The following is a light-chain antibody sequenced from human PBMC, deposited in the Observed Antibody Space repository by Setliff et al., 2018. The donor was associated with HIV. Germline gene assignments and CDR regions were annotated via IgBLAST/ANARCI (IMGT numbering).Light chain of an antibody. J-gene: IGLJ2*01. V-gene: IGLV1-40*01. CDR2: SNS. CDR3: QSSDNILSVSV. Sequence: QFVLTQPPSVSGAPGQRVSISCTGTDSDVHWYQHLPEKAPKLLIYSNSNRPSGVPDRFSGSKSGTSASLAIAGLQPEDEADYYCQSSDNILSVSVFGGGTKVTVL. CDR1: DSD.